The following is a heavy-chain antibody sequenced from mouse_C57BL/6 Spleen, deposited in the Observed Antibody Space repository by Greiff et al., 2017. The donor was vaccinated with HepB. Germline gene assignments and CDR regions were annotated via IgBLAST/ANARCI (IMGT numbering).Heavy chain of an antibody. Sequence: QVQLQQSGPELVKPGASVKLSCKASGYTFTSYDINWVKQRPGQGLEWIGWIYPRDGSTKYNEKFKGKATLTVDTSSSTAYMELHSLTSEDSAVYFCARGRVITTVGSYAMDDWGQGTSVTVSS. CDR3: ARGRVITTVGSYAMDD. CDR1: GYTFTSYD. J-gene: IGHJ4*01. V-gene: IGHV1-85*01. D-gene: IGHD1-1*01. CDR2: IYPRDGST.